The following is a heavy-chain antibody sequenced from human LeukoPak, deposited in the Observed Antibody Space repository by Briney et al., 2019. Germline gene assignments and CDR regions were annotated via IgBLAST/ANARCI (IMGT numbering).Heavy chain of an antibody. D-gene: IGHD3-22*01. J-gene: IGHJ5*02. CDR2: ISSSGSTI. Sequence: GGSLRLSCAASGFTFSSYAMSWIRQAPGKGLEWVSYISSSGSTIYYADSVKGRFTISRDNAKNSLYLQMNSLRAEDTAVYYCARAGDSSGYYYYLFDPWGQGTLVTVSS. V-gene: IGHV3-11*01. CDR3: ARAGDSSGYYYYLFDP. CDR1: GFTFSSYA.